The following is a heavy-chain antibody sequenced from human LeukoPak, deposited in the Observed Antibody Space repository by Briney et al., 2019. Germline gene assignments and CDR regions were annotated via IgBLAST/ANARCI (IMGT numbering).Heavy chain of an antibody. CDR3: AILGSTLYYMDV. Sequence: ASVKVSCKASGGTFSSYAISWVRQAPGQGLEWVGGIIPIFGTANYAQKFQGRVTITTDESTSTAYMELSSLRSEDTAVYYCAILGSTLYYMDVWGKGTTVTVSS. V-gene: IGHV1-69*05. CDR1: GGTFSSYA. CDR2: IIPIFGTA. D-gene: IGHD7-27*01. J-gene: IGHJ6*03.